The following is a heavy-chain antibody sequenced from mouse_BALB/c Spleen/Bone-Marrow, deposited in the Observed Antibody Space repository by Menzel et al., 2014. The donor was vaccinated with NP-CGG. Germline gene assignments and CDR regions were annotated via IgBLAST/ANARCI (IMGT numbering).Heavy chain of an antibody. CDR2: IDPENGDT. V-gene: IGHV14-4*02. CDR3: SLYDYDEKSAY. J-gene: IGHJ3*01. Sequence: EVQLQQSGAELVKPGASVKLSCTASGFNIKDYYMHWVKQRPEQGLEWIGWIDPENGDTEYAPKFQGKATMTADTSSNTAYLQLSSLTSEDTAVYYCSLYDYDEKSAYWGQGTLVTVSA. CDR1: GFNIKDYY. D-gene: IGHD2-4*01.